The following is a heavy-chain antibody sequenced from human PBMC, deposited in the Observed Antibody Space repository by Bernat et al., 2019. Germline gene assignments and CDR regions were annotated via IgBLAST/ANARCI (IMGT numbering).Heavy chain of an antibody. D-gene: IGHD2-15*01. CDR2: ISGSGGST. V-gene: IGHV3-23*01. J-gene: IGHJ4*02. Sequence: EVQLLESGGGLVQPGGSLRLSCAASGFTFSSYAMSWVHQAPGKGLEWVSAISGSGGSTYYADSVKGRFTISRDNSKNTLYLQMNSLRAEDTAVYYCAKEIKRQKYCSGGSCSGIDYWGQGTLVTVSS. CDR3: AKEIKRQKYCSGGSCSGIDY. CDR1: GFTFSSYA.